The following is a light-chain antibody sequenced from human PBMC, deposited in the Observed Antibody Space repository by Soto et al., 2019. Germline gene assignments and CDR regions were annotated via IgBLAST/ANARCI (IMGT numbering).Light chain of an antibody. CDR2: ANS. J-gene: IGLJ1*01. Sequence: QAVLTQPPSVSGAPGQRGTISCTGSSSNIGANYDVHWYQQRPGTAPKRLIFANSNRPSGVPDRFSGSKSGTSASLVITGLQAEDEGDYYCQSYDSTLSARYVFGTGTKLTVL. CDR1: SSNIGANYD. CDR3: QSYDSTLSARYV. V-gene: IGLV1-40*01.